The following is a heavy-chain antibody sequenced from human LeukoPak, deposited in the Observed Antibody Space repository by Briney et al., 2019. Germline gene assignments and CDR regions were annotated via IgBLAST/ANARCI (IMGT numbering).Heavy chain of an antibody. D-gene: IGHD6-13*01. V-gene: IGHV4-31*03. J-gene: IGHJ5*02. Sequence: SETLSLTCTVSRGSISSGGYYWSWIRQLPGKGLEWIGYIYYSGATYYNPSLKSRIIISVGTSKNQFSLKLTSVTAADTAVYYCARRDSTYNWFDPWGQGTLVTVSS. CDR2: IYYSGAT. CDR3: ARRDSTYNWFDP. CDR1: RGSISSGGYY.